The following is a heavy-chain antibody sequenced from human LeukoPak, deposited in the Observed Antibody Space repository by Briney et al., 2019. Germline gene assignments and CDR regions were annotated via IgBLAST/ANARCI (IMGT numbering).Heavy chain of an antibody. J-gene: IGHJ4*02. V-gene: IGHV3-30*02. CDR1: GFTFSSYD. Sequence: PGGSLRLSCAASGFTFSSYDMHWVRQAPGKGLEWVAFIRYDGSNKNYADSVKGRFTISRDNSKNTLYLQMNSLRAEDTADYYCAKGKAYYDSSGSIFDYWGQGTLVTVSS. D-gene: IGHD3-22*01. CDR3: AKGKAYYDSSGSIFDY. CDR2: IRYDGSNK.